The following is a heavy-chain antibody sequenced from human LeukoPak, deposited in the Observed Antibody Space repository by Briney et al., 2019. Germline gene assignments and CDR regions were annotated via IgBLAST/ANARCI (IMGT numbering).Heavy chain of an antibody. CDR1: GFTFSSYW. Sequence: GGSLRLSCAASGFTFSSYWMHRVRQAPGKGLVWVSRINSDGSSTSYADSVKGRFTISRDNAKNTLYLQMNSLRAEDTAVYYCARDRETDILTGFYYYYGMDVWGKGTTVTVSS. D-gene: IGHD3-9*01. J-gene: IGHJ6*04. CDR2: INSDGSST. V-gene: IGHV3-74*01. CDR3: ARDRETDILTGFYYYYGMDV.